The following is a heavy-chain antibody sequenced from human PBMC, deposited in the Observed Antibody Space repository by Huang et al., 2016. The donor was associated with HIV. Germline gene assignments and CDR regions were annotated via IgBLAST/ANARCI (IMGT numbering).Heavy chain of an antibody. D-gene: IGHD6-13*01. J-gene: IGHJ4*02. V-gene: IGHV3-23*01. CDR2: ITGGGSSS. CDR1: GFTFSSYA. CDR3: AKADSGAAAGSLVDY. Sequence: EVQLLESGGGLVQPGGSLRLSCAASGFTFSSYAMSWVRQAQGKGLEWVSSITGGGSSSYYADSVKGRFTISRDNSKNTLYLQMNSLRAEDTAIYYCAKADSGAAAGSLVDYWGQGTLVTVSS.